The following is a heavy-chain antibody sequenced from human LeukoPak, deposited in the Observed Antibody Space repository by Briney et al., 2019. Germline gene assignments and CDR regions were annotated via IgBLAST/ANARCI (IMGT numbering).Heavy chain of an antibody. CDR2: ISGSGGST. CDR1: GFTFSSYA. Sequence: SGGSLRLSCAASGFTFSSYAMSWVRQAPGKGLDWVSAISGSGGSTYYADSVKGRFTISRDNSKNTLYLQMNSLRAEDTAVYYCAKVPDYDILTGSFDYWGQGTLVTVSS. J-gene: IGHJ4*02. CDR3: AKVPDYDILTGSFDY. V-gene: IGHV3-23*01. D-gene: IGHD3-9*01.